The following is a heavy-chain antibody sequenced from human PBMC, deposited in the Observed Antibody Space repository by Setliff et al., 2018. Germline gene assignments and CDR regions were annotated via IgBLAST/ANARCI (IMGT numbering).Heavy chain of an antibody. CDR2: ISSSSITI. J-gene: IGHJ3*02. V-gene: IGHV3-48*01. CDR1: GFTFSSYS. Sequence: GESLKISCAASGFTFSSYSMNWVRQAPGKGPEWVSYISSSSITIYYADSVKGRFTISRDNAKNSLYLQMNSLRAEDTAVYYCARDQTPYNWGFNNAFDIWGQGTMVTVSS. CDR3: ARDQTPYNWGFNNAFDI. D-gene: IGHD7-27*01.